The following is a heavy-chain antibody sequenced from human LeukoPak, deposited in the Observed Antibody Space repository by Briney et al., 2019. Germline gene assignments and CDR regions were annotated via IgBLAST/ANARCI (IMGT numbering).Heavy chain of an antibody. CDR1: GGSISSSNW. J-gene: IGHJ6*03. CDR2: IYHSGST. V-gene: IGHV4-4*02. Sequence: PSETLSLTCAVSGGSISSSNWWSWVRQPPGKGLEWIGEIYHSGSTYYNPSLKSRVTISVDTSKNQFSLKLSSVTAADTAVYYCARVMGIGSGSYLPVSHYYYMDVWGKGTTVTVSS. CDR3: ARVMGIGSGSYLPVSHYYYMDV. D-gene: IGHD3-10*01.